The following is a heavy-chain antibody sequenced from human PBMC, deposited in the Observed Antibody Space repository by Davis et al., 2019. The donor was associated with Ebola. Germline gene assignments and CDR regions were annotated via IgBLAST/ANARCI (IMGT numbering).Heavy chain of an antibody. D-gene: IGHD6-19*01. CDR3: ATTQWLREFEN. Sequence: GESPKTPCAASGLTVSSNHMSRVRQAPGKGLEWVPVIYDHSTAYADSVRGRFIISRDKSNNTLYLEMNSLRVDDTAVYYCATTQWLREFENWGQGTLVTVSS. J-gene: IGHJ4*02. CDR2: IYDHST. V-gene: IGHV3-53*05. CDR1: GLTVSSNH.